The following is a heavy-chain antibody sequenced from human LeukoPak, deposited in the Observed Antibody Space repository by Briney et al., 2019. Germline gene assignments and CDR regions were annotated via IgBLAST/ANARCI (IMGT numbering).Heavy chain of an antibody. J-gene: IGHJ4*02. CDR2: IYYSGST. CDR3: ARNGAGYFDY. Sequence: SETLSLNCTVSGGAISSGGYYWSWIRQHPGKGLEWIGYIYYSGSTYYNPSLKILVTISVDTSKNQFSLKLSSVTAADTPVYYCARNGAGYFDYWGQGTLVTVSS. V-gene: IGHV4-31*01. CDR1: GGAISSGGYY. D-gene: IGHD4-17*01.